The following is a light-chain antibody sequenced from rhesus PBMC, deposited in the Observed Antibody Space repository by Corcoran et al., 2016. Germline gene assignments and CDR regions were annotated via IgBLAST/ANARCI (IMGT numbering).Light chain of an antibody. V-gene: IGKV1-21*01. Sequence: DILMTQSPSSLSASVGDTVTITCRASQGISRWLAWYQQKPGKAPHLLIQKASTLQSGVPSRFRGSGSGTDFTLTISGLQSEDFATYFCQQYDNTPWTFGQGTKVEIK. CDR1: QGISRW. CDR3: QQYDNTPWT. J-gene: IGKJ1*01. CDR2: KAS.